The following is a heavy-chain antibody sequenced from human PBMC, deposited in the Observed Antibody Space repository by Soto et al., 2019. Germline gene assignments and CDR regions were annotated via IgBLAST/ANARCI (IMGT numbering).Heavy chain of an antibody. CDR3: ASGNAWGVSLDS. J-gene: IGHJ4*02. Sequence: SMSPTCTVAAASTAIVSSYWGRIRHLPGNGREWFGQIFVSGSTHYNSSLESRVTLSIDTSQHQFSLTVSYVIAADTTAFYSASGNAWGVSLDSWGQGTLVTVSS. D-gene: IGHD3-16*01. CDR2: IFVSGST. V-gene: IGHV4-31*03. CDR1: AASTAIVSSY.